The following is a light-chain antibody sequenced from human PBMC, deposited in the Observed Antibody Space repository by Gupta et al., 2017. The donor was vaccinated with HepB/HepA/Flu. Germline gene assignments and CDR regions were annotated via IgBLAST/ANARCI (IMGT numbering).Light chain of an antibody. J-gene: IGKJ1*01. CDR3: QQYNNDGRT. CDR1: QSVGSN. CDR2: GAS. V-gene: IGKV3-15*01. Sequence: EIVMTQSPVTLSVSPGERATLSCKASQSVGSNLAWYQQKPGQAPRLLIYGASTRVSGITARFSGTGSGTEFTLTISSLQPEDLAAYFCQQYNNDGRTFGQGTQVEIK.